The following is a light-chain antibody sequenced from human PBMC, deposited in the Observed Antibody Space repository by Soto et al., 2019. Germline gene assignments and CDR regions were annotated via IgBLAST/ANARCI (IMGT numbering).Light chain of an antibody. Sequence: TQSPATVSVSPGERATVSCRASQSLSSNLAWYQQKPGQAPRLLILGASERVNGIPARFSGSGSGTEFTLTISSLQSEDFAVYYCQQYNNWPLTFGGGTKVEIK. CDR3: QQYNNWPLT. CDR1: QSLSSN. CDR2: GAS. J-gene: IGKJ4*01. V-gene: IGKV3-15*01.